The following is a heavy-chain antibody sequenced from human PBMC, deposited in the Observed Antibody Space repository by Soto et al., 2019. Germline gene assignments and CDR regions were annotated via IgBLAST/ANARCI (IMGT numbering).Heavy chain of an antibody. CDR2: IKKDGSEK. CDR1: GFTFNAYW. CDR3: AGGAGWLIDY. D-gene: IGHD6-19*01. J-gene: IGHJ4*02. Sequence: EVQLVESGGALVQPGGSLRLSCTASGFTFNAYWMNWVRQAPGKGLEWVANIKKDGSEKYYLDSVKGRFTISRDNAKNSLYLQMSSLRDDDTAVYYCAGGAGWLIDYWGQGTLVTVS. V-gene: IGHV3-7*04.